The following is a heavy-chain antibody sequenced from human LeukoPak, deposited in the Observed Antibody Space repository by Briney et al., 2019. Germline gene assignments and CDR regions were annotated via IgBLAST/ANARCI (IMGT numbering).Heavy chain of an antibody. J-gene: IGHJ3*02. D-gene: IGHD5-12*01. V-gene: IGHV3-15*01. CDR3: ATVKGGLDSHAFGI. CDR2: ILSKPNGGAT. CDR1: GFTFSNAW. Sequence: GGSLRLSCAASGFTFSNAWMSWVRQAPGKGLEWVGRILSKPNGGATDYAAPVKGRFTISRDDSKSTVYLQMDSLKTEDTAVYYCATVKGGLDSHAFGIWGQGTMVTVSS.